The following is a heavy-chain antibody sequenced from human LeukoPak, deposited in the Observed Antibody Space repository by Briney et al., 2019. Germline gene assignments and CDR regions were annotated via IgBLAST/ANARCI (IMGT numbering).Heavy chain of an antibody. J-gene: IGHJ4*02. Sequence: SETLSLTCTVSGGSISSYYWSWIRQPPGKGLEWIGYIYYSGSTYYNPSLKSRVTISVDTSKNQFSLKLSSVTAADTAVYYCARRVGAIPYYFDYWGQGTLVTVSS. D-gene: IGHD1-26*01. CDR2: IYYSGST. V-gene: IGHV4-59*04. CDR1: GGSISSYY. CDR3: ARRVGAIPYYFDY.